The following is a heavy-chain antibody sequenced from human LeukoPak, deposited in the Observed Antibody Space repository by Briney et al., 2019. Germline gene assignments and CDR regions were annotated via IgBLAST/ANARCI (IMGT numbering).Heavy chain of an antibody. CDR3: ARRHPQGYDILTGYSLHGDAFAI. CDR2: INPSGGST. V-gene: IGHV1-46*01. Sequence: ASEKVSCKASGYTFSSYYMDWVRQSPGQGLGEGVIINPSGGSTSYAHNFQCRVTRTRDTFTSTVYMELSSLRSETTAVDYCARRHPQGYDILTGYSLHGDAFAIWGQGTMVTVSS. D-gene: IGHD3-9*01. CDR1: GYTFSSYY. J-gene: IGHJ3*02.